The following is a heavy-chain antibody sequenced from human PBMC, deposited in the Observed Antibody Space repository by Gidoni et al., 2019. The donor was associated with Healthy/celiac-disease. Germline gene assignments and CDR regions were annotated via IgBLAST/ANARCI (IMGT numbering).Heavy chain of an antibody. CDR1: GFTFSSYA. Sequence: EVQLLEAGGGLVQPGGSLRLSCAASGFTFSSYAMSWVRQAPGKGLVWVSAIIGSGGSTYYADSVKGRFTISRDNSKNTLYLQMNSLRAEDTAVYYCAKEMPFGGVIGRDVGNNDYWGQGTLVTVSS. J-gene: IGHJ4*02. CDR3: AKEMPFGGVIGRDVGNNDY. D-gene: IGHD3-16*02. V-gene: IGHV3-23*01. CDR2: IIGSGGST.